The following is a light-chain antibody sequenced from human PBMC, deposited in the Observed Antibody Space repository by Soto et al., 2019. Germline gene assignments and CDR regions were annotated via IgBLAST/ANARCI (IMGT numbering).Light chain of an antibody. Sequence: EIVMAQSPVTLSLSAGERATLSCRSSQSFRGLLAWYQQKPGQAPRLLIYDAYNRATGIPPRFSGSGSGTDFTLTISRLEPEDFAVYYCQQYGSSPPITFGQGTRLEI. CDR3: QQYGSSPPIT. CDR1: QSFRGL. CDR2: DAY. J-gene: IGKJ5*01. V-gene: IGKV3-20*01.